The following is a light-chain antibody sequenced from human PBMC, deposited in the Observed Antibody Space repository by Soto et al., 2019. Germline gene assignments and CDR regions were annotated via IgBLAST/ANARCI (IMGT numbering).Light chain of an antibody. Sequence: QSVLTQPPSVSGAPGQRVTISCTGSSSNIGAGYDVHWYQQLPGTAPKLLIYGNSNRTSGVPDRFSGSKSGTSASLAITGLQAEDEADYYCQSYDSSLSGSVFGGGTKLPVL. V-gene: IGLV1-40*01. CDR3: QSYDSSLSGSV. CDR2: GNS. J-gene: IGLJ3*02. CDR1: SSNIGAGYD.